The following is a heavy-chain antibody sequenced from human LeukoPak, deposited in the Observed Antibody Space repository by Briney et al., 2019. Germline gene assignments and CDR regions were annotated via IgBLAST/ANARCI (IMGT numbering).Heavy chain of an antibody. V-gene: IGHV3-21*01. Sequence: GGSLKLSCAASGFTFSSYSMNSARQAPGKGLEWLSSISSTSTNIYYADSVKGRFTISRDNAKNSLFLQMNSLRAEDTAVYYCARVYCVSTSCSDYWGQGTLVTVSS. D-gene: IGHD2-2*01. CDR3: ARVYCVSTSCSDY. CDR1: GFTFSSYS. J-gene: IGHJ4*02. CDR2: ISSTSTNI.